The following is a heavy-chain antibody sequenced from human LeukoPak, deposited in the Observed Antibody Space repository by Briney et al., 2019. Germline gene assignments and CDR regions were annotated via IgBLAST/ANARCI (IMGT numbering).Heavy chain of an antibody. CDR1: GLTFNNYA. V-gene: IGHV3-23*01. Sequence: GGSLRLSCAASGLTFNNYAMSWVRQAPGKGLEWVSGISGRGASKYYADSVKGRFTISRDNSKNTLYLQMNSLRAEDTAVYYCAKGVVVAPDVTPFDYWGQGTLVTISS. J-gene: IGHJ4*02. CDR3: AKGVVVAPDVTPFDY. D-gene: IGHD2-2*01. CDR2: ISGRGASK.